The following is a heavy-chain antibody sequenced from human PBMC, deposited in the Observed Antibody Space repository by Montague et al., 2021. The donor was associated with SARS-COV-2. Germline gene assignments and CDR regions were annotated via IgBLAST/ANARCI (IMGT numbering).Heavy chain of an antibody. CDR1: GFPFSSSA. J-gene: IGHJ4*02. CDR2: IYSGGSST. CDR3: AKVTYYDILTGSIPFRYYFDY. V-gene: IGHV3-23*03. Sequence: SLSLSFSASGFPFSSSAMIWVRQAPGKGLEWVSVIYSGGSSTYYADSVKGRFTISRDNSKNTLYLEMNSLRAEDTAVYYCAKVTYYDILTGSIPFRYYFDYWGQGTLVTVSS. D-gene: IGHD3-9*01.